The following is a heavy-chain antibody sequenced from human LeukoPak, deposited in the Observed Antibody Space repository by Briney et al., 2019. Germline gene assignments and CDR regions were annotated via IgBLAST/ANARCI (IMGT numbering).Heavy chain of an antibody. CDR2: IIPILTT. CDR1: GATFNTDA. Sequence: ASVKVSCKASGATFNTDAINWVRQAPGQGLQWMGRIIPILTTTYAPLFEDRLTITADKTTNTAYMELRSLTSDDTATYFCVRHPTSFNWFRDWGQGTLVTVSS. V-gene: IGHV1-69*04. CDR3: VRHPTSFNWFRD. D-gene: IGHD3-9*01. J-gene: IGHJ4*02.